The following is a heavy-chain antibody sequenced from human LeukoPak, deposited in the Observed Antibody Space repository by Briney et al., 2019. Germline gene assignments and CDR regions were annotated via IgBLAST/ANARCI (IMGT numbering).Heavy chain of an antibody. CDR3: ARSEEFGGYFDY. Sequence: SETLSLTCTVSGGSISSYYWSWIRQPPGKGLEWIGYIYYSGTTIYNPSLKSRVSISVDTSKNQFSLKLSSVTAADTAVYYCARSEEFGGYFDYWGQGTLVTVSS. V-gene: IGHV4-59*01. CDR1: GGSISSYY. D-gene: IGHD3-16*01. CDR2: IYYSGTT. J-gene: IGHJ4*02.